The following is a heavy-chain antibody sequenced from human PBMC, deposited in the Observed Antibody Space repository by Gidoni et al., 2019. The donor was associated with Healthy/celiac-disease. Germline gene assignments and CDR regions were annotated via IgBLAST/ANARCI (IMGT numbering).Heavy chain of an antibody. CDR2: ISYDGSNK. CDR1: GFTFSSYG. CDR3: AKELYGGPAFDI. D-gene: IGHD4-17*01. V-gene: IGHV3-30*18. Sequence: QVQLVESGGGVVQPGRSLRLSCAASGFTFSSYGMHWVRQAPGKGLEWVAVISYDGSNKYYADSVKGRFTISRDNSKNTLYLQMNSLRAEDTAVYYCAKELYGGPAFDIWGQGTMVTVSS. J-gene: IGHJ3*02.